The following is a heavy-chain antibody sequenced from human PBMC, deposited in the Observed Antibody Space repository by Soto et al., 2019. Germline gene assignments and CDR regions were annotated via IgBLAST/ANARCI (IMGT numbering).Heavy chain of an antibody. V-gene: IGHV3-23*04. CDR3: AKPNLYCSSTSCYDY. Sequence: EVQLVESGGGLVQPGGSLRLSCAASGFTFSSYAMSWVRQAPGKGLEWVSVISGSGGSTYYADSVKGRFTISRENSKNTLYLQMNSLRAEDTAVYYCAKPNLYCSSTSCYDYWGQGTLVTVSS. CDR1: GFTFSSYA. D-gene: IGHD2-2*01. J-gene: IGHJ4*02. CDR2: ISGSGGST.